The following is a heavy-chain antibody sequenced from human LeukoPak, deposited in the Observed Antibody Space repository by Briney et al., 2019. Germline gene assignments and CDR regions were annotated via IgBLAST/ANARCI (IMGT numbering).Heavy chain of an antibody. CDR2: FDTEDGET. J-gene: IGHJ4*02. V-gene: IGHV1-24*01. CDR1: GYTLTELS. D-gene: IGHD1-20*01. CDR3: ASYNWNS. Sequence: ASVKVSCKVSGYTLTELSMHWVRQAPGKGLEWMGGFDTEDGETIYAQKFQGRVTMTEYTYTDSAYMELSSLRSEDTAVYYCASYNWNSWGQGALVTVSS.